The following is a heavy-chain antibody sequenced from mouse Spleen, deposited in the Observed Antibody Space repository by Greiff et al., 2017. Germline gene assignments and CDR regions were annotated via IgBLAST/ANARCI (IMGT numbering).Heavy chain of an antibody. D-gene: IGHD2-4*01. CDR1: GFTFSSYA. CDR2: ICSGGSYI. J-gene: IGHJ2*01. V-gene: IGHV5-9-3*01. Sequence: EVQLVESGGGLVKPGGSLKLSCAASGFTFSSYAMSWVRQTPEKRLEWVATICSGGSYIYYPDSVKGRFTISKDNAKNTLYLQMSSLRSEDTAMYYCARRGHLMITYFDYGGQGTTLTVSS. CDR3: ARRGHLMITYFDY.